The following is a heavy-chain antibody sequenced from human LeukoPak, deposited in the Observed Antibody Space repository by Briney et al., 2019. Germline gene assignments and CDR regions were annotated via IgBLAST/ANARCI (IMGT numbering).Heavy chain of an antibody. J-gene: IGHJ4*02. CDR1: GFTFDDYA. D-gene: IGHD6-13*01. CDR3: AKDIFGIAAAGTFDY. CDR2: ISWNSGSI. V-gene: IGHV3-9*01. Sequence: GGSLRLSCAASGFTFDDYAMHWVRQAPGKGLEWVSGISWNSGSIGYADSVKGRFTISRDNAKNSLYLQMNSLRAEDTALYYCAKDIFGIAAAGTFDYWGQGTLVTVSS.